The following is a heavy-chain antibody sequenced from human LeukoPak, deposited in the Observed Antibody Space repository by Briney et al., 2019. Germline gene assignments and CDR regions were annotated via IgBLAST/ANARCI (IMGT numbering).Heavy chain of an antibody. Sequence: GGSLRLSCAASGFTFDDYGMSWVRQAPGKGLEWVSGINWNGGSTGYADSVKGRFTISRDNAKNSLYLQMNSLRAEDTAVYYCARVPLYSYYYDSSGYYGFGFFDIWGQGTMVTVSS. J-gene: IGHJ3*02. CDR1: GFTFDDYG. V-gene: IGHV3-20*04. CDR2: INWNGGST. D-gene: IGHD3-22*01. CDR3: ARVPLYSYYYDSSGYYGFGFFDI.